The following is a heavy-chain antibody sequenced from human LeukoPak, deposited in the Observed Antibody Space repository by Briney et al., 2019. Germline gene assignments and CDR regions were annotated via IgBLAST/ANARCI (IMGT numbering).Heavy chain of an antibody. J-gene: IGHJ3*02. Sequence: SVKVSCKASGGTFSSYAISWVRQAPGQGLEWMGRIIPIFGTANYAQKFQGRVTITRNNSISTAYMELSSLRSEDTAVYYCARAVAGFRNAFDIWGQGTMVTVSS. CDR2: IIPIFGTA. CDR3: ARAVAGFRNAFDI. CDR1: GGTFSSYA. D-gene: IGHD6-19*01. V-gene: IGHV1-69*05.